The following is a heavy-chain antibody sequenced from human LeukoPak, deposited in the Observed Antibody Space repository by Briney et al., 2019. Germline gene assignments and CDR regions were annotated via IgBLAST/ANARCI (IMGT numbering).Heavy chain of an antibody. CDR2: ISGSGGST. V-gene: IGHV3-23*01. CDR3: AKGASKYYDILTGYYNYFDY. J-gene: IGHJ4*02. CDR1: GFTFSSYA. Sequence: PGGSLRLSCAASGFTFSSYAMSWVRQAPGKGLEWVSAISGSGGSTYYADSVKGRFTISRDNSKNTLYLQMNSLRAEDTAVYYCAKGASKYYDILTGYYNYFDYWGQGTLVTVSS. D-gene: IGHD3-9*01.